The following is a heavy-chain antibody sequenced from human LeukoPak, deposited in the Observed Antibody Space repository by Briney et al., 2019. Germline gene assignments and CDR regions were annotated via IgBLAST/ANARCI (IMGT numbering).Heavy chain of an antibody. V-gene: IGHV4-39*01. CDR2: MFHGGST. CDR3: ARYFTGYFDY. J-gene: IGHJ4*02. Sequence: SETLSLTCTVSGGSITSSSYYWVWIRQPPGGGLEWIGSMFHGGSTYYNPSLRSRVTISIDTSKNQFSMKLSSVTAADTAVYYCARYFTGYFDYWGQGTLVTVSS. CDR1: GGSITSSSYY. D-gene: IGHD2-8*01.